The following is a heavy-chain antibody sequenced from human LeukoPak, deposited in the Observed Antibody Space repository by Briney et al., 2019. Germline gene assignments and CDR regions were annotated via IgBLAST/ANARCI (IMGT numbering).Heavy chain of an antibody. CDR2: IYYSGST. CDR3: ARLGYDSSGYRFDY. V-gene: IGHV4-59*08. CDR1: GGSISSYY. D-gene: IGHD3-22*01. Sequence: SETLSLTCTVSGGSISSYYWSWIRQPPGKGLEWIGYIYYSGSTNYNPSLKSRVTISVDTSKNQFSLKLSSVTAADTAVYYCARLGYDSSGYRFDYWGQGTLVTASS. J-gene: IGHJ4*02.